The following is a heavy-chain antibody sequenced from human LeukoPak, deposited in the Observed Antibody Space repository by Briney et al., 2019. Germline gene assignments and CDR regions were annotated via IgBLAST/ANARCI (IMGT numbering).Heavy chain of an antibody. D-gene: IGHD2-15*01. CDR2: ISGSGGST. CDR3: AKAPVTSCRGAFCYPFDS. Sequence: GGSLRLSCAASGFTFSSYAMSWVRQAPGKGLEWVSAISGSGGSTYYADSVKGRFTISRDNSKNTLYLQMNSLRAEDAAVYYCAKAPVTSCRGAFCYPFDSWGQGTLVTVSS. CDR1: GFTFSSYA. V-gene: IGHV3-23*01. J-gene: IGHJ4*02.